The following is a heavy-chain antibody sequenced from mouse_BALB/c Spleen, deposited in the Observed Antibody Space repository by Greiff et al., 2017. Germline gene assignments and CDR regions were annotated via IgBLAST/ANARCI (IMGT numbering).Heavy chain of an antibody. CDR2: ISSGSSTI. CDR1: GFTFSSFG. CDR3: ASYYDYLAY. Sequence: EVQGVESGGGLVQPGGSRKLSCAASGFTFSSFGMHWVRQAPEKGLEWVAYISSGSSTIYYADTVKGRFTISRDNPKNTLFLQMTSLRSEDTAMYYCASYYDYLAYWGQGTLVTVSA. J-gene: IGHJ3*01. V-gene: IGHV5-17*02. D-gene: IGHD2-4*01.